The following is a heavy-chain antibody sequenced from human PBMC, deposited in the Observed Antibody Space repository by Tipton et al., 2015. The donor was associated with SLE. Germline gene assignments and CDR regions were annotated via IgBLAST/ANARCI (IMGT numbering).Heavy chain of an antibody. V-gene: IGHV4-59*01. Sequence: TLSLTCTVSGGSISSYYWSWIRRPPGEGLEWIGYIYYSGSTNYNPSLKSRVTISVATSKNQFTLKLSSVTAADTAVYYCARGIQLWLRRDAFDIWGQGTMVTVSS. CDR2: IYYSGST. CDR3: ARGIQLWLRRDAFDI. CDR1: GGSISSYY. J-gene: IGHJ3*02. D-gene: IGHD5-18*01.